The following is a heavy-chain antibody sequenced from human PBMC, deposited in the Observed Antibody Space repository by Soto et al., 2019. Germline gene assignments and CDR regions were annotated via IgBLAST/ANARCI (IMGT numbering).Heavy chain of an antibody. Sequence: SETLSLTCTVSGGSISSGGYYWSWIRQHPGKGLEWIGYIYYSGSTYYNPSPKGRVTISVDTSKNQFSLKLSSVTAEDTAVYYCARAHGDVVVVAADSELAYWGQGTLVTVSS. CDR2: IYYSGST. CDR1: GGSISSGGYY. V-gene: IGHV4-31*03. J-gene: IGHJ4*02. CDR3: ARAHGDVVVVAADSELAY. D-gene: IGHD2-15*01.